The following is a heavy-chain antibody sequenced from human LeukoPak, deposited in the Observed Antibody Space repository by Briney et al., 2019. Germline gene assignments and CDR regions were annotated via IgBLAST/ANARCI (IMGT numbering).Heavy chain of an antibody. Sequence: PGGSLRLSCSASGFTLSNFWIHWVRQAPGKGLVWVSRINTDGSSTNYADSVKGRFTISRDNAKNSLYLQMNSLRAEDTAVYYCARDPYSGMYSAFYYYYMDVWGKGTTVTVSS. V-gene: IGHV3-74*01. CDR1: GFTLSNFW. CDR3: ARDPYSGMYSAFYYYYMDV. J-gene: IGHJ6*03. CDR2: INTDGSST. D-gene: IGHD1-26*01.